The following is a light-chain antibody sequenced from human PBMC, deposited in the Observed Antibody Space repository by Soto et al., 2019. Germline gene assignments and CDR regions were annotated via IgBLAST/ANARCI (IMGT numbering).Light chain of an antibody. CDR3: QQYHYWWT. Sequence: EIVMTQSPATLSVSPVERATLSCRASQSVSSNFAWYQQKPGQAPRLLIYGASTRATGIPARFSGSGSGTEFTLTISSLPSEDFAVYYCQQYHYWWTFGQGTKVDIK. J-gene: IGKJ1*01. CDR2: GAS. CDR1: QSVSSN. V-gene: IGKV3-15*01.